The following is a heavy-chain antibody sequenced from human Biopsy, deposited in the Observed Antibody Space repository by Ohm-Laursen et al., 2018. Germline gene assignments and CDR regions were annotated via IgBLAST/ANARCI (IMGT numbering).Heavy chain of an antibody. V-gene: IGHV3-33*08. CDR3: ARESALKWYQSLSYFNGMDV. D-gene: IGHD2-2*01. CDR2: IFYDGSNT. Sequence: SLRLSCSASGFGVNTYGMHWVRQGPGKGLEWVAFIFYDGSNTYYADSVKGRFTISRDNSRDTLYLQMSSLRAEDTAVYYCARESALKWYQSLSYFNGMDVWGQGTTVTVSS. CDR1: GFGVNTYG. J-gene: IGHJ6*02.